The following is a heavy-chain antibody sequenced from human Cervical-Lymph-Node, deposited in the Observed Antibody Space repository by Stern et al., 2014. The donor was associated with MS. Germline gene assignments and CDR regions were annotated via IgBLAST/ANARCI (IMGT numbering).Heavy chain of an antibody. V-gene: IGHV3-66*02. D-gene: IGHD2-8*01. CDR1: GFTVSNNY. J-gene: IGHJ4*02. Sequence: EVQLVESGGGLVQPGGSLRLSCVASGFTVSNNYMKWVRQAPGKGLEWVSLIYSGGSTYYADSVKGRFTISRDNSKNTLYLQMNSLRAEDTAVYYCARDRHCTNSVCYSLWGQGTLVTVSS. CDR3: ARDRHCTNSVCYSL. CDR2: IYSGGST.